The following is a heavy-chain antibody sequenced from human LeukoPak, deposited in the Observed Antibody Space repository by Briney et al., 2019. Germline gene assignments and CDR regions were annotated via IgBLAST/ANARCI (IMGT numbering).Heavy chain of an antibody. CDR3: SVLAVANAEYFQH. Sequence: ASVKVPCKASGYTFTSYAMHWVRQAPGQRLEWMGWINAGNGNTKYSQKFQGRVTITRDTSASTAYMELSSLRSEDTAVYYCSVLAVANAEYFQHWGQGTLVTVSS. CDR2: INAGNGNT. D-gene: IGHD6-19*01. J-gene: IGHJ1*01. V-gene: IGHV1-3*01. CDR1: GYTFTSYA.